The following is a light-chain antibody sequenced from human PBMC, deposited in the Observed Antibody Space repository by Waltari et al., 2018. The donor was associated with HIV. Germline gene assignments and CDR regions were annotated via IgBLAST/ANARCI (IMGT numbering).Light chain of an antibody. CDR1: QNIGRS. V-gene: IGKV1-12*01. CDR2: EAS. J-gene: IGKJ2*01. CDR3: QQATSFPHT. Sequence: QMTQSPSSVSVFVGGGVSISCRAGQNIGRSLAWYQLKPGKAPKLLVYEASRLNDGVPARFHATGSKSNFTLDINNLQSEDFAFYVCQQATSFPHTFG.